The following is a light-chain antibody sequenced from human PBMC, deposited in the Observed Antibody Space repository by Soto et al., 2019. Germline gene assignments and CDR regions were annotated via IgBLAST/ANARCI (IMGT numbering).Light chain of an antibody. V-gene: IGKV3-20*01. CDR2: GAS. J-gene: IGKJ4*01. CDR3: QQYVSSPLT. CDR1: HSVSGSY. Sequence: EIVLTQSPGTLSLSPGERATLSCRASHSVSGSYLAWFQQKPGQAPRLLIYGASSRATGIPDRFSGCGSGTDFTLTISRLEPEDFAVYYCQQYVSSPLTFGGGTKVEIK.